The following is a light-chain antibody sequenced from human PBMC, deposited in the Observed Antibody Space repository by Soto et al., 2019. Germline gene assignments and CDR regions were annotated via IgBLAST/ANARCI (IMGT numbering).Light chain of an antibody. CDR2: GAS. J-gene: IGKJ4*01. CDR1: QSVSSK. Sequence: EIVMTQSPATLSVSTGERATISCRASQSVSSKLAWYQQKPGQAPRLLIYGASTRATGIPARFSGSGSGTEFTLTISILQSEDFAVYYCQQYNNWPPVTFGGGTKVEIK. V-gene: IGKV3-15*01. CDR3: QQYNNWPPVT.